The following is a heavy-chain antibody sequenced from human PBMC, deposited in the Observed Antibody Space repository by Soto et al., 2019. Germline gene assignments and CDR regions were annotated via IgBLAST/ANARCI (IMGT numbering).Heavy chain of an antibody. Sequence: GGSLRLSCAASGFTFSSYAMSWVLQAPGKGLEWVSAISGSGGSTYYADSVKGRFTISRDNSKNTLYLQMNSLRAEDTAVYYCAKAAGKGYYYGMDVWGQGTTVTVSS. CDR1: GFTFSSYA. CDR2: ISGSGGST. J-gene: IGHJ6*02. CDR3: AKAAGKGYYYGMDV. V-gene: IGHV3-23*01. D-gene: IGHD6-19*01.